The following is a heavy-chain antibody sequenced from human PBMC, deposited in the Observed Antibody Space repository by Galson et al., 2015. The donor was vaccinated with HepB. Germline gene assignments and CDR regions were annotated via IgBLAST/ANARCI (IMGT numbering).Heavy chain of an antibody. V-gene: IGHV3-23*01. CDR1: GFSFHNYA. Sequence: SLRLSCAASGFSFHNYAMNWIRQAPGKGLEWVSSISDSGDNADYTDSVRGRFTISRDNFRNTVSLQMNSLRADDTAMYFCAKDLVRARRVGITEKCDFWGQGTLVTVSS. D-gene: IGHD1-26*01. J-gene: IGHJ4*02. CDR3: AKDLVRARRVGITEKCDF. CDR2: ISDSGDNA.